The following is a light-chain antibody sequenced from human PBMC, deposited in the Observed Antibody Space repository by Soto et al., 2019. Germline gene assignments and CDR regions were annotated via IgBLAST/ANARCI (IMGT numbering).Light chain of an antibody. CDR2: GAS. V-gene: IGKV3D-20*02. CDR1: QSVSSSY. J-gene: IGKJ1*01. Sequence: EIVMTQSPATLSVSAGERATLSCRASQSVSSSYLAWYQQKPGQAPRLLIYGASSRATGIPDRFSGSGPGTEFTLTISRLEPEDFAVYYCLQRSDWRTFGRGTKVDIK. CDR3: LQRSDWRT.